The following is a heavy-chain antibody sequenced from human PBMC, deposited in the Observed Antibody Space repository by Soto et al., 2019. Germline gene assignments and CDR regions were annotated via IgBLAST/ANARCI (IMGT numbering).Heavy chain of an antibody. CDR2: IFYSGST. Sequence: PSDTLSLTCTVSGGSISSSSYYWGWIRQPPGKGLEWIGSIFYSGSTYYNPSLKSRVTISVDTSKNQFSLKLSSVTAADTAVYYCARAEYYGSGSPVWSWFDPWGQGTLVTVSS. V-gene: IGHV4-39*01. CDR1: GGSISSSSYY. J-gene: IGHJ5*02. D-gene: IGHD3-10*01. CDR3: ARAEYYGSGSPVWSWFDP.